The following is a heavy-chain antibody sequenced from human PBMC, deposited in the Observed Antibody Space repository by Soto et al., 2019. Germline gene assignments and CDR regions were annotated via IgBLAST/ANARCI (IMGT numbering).Heavy chain of an antibody. J-gene: IGHJ6*02. CDR3: VREWVDTYGLHPPLGLDV. CDR1: GFTFSIYD. CDR2: IGIAGET. Sequence: GGSLRLSCVASGFTFSIYDMHWVRQATGKGLEWVSAIGIAGETYYSGSVKGRFTISRENAKNSLYLQMNSLRVEDTAIYYCVREWVDTYGLHPPLGLDVWGQGTTVTV. D-gene: IGHD5-18*01. V-gene: IGHV3-13*01.